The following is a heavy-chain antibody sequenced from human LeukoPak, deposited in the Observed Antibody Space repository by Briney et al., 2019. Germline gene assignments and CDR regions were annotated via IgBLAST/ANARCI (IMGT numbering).Heavy chain of an antibody. CDR1: GFSFSNYE. J-gene: IGHJ4*02. D-gene: IGHD3-3*02. CDR2: INNGGGTI. CDR3: ASEAVLVAAGIDC. V-gene: IGHV3-48*03. Sequence: PGGSLRLSCAASGFSFSNYEMNWVRQSPGKGLEWVSYINNGGGTIRYADSVKGRFTISRDNTKNSLYLQMNSLRAEDTAMYYCASEAVLVAAGIDCWGQGTLVTVSS.